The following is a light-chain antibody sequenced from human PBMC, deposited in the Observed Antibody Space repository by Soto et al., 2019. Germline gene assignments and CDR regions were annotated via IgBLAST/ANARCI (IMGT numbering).Light chain of an antibody. V-gene: IGKV1-33*01. CDR2: DAS. Sequence: DIQMTQSPSSLSASVGDRVTITCQASQAISNYLNWYQQKPGRAPKLLIFDASILETGVPSRFSGSGSGTDFTFISSSLQPEVIAPYYCQQYDKFPYTFGQGTNLDI. CDR3: QQYDKFPYT. CDR1: QAISNY. J-gene: IGKJ2*01.